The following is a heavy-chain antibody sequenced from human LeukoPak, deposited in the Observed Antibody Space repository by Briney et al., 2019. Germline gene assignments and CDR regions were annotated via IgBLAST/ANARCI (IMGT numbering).Heavy chain of an antibody. CDR3: ARLVVPPRNRGRNYEH. D-gene: IGHD2-2*01. J-gene: IGHJ1*01. CDR2: INQGGSEK. Sequence: GGSLRLSCAAPGFTFSNYWMSWVRQAPGEGPEWVANINQGGSEKYYVDSVKGRFTISRDNAKNSLYLQMNSLRDEDTAIYYCARLVVPPRNRGRNYEHWGQGTLVTVSS. CDR1: GFTFSNYW. V-gene: IGHV3-7*03.